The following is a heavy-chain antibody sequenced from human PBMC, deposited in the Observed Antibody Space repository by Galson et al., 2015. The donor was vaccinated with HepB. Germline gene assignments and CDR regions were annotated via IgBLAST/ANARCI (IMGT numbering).Heavy chain of an antibody. CDR3: AGENPGYSYFDY. V-gene: IGHV3-64*04. CDR1: GFTFSSYA. J-gene: IGHJ4*02. CDR2: ISSNGGST. D-gene: IGHD5-18*01. Sequence: SLRLSCAASGFTFSSYAMHWVRQAPGKGLEYVSAISSNGGSTYYADSVKGRFTISRDNSKNTLYLQMNSLRAEDTAVYYCAGENPGYSYFDYWGQGTLVTVSS.